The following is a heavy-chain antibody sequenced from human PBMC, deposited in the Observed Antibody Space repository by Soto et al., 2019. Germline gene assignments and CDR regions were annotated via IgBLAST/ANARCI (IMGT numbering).Heavy chain of an antibody. CDR1: GFTFSSYS. D-gene: IGHD3-22*01. CDR2: ISSSSSTI. V-gene: IGHV3-48*02. CDR3: ARDLTYYYDSSGYSHFDY. Sequence: EVQLVESVGGLVQPGGSLRLSCAASGFTFSSYSMNWVRQAPGKGLEWVSYISSSSSTIYYADTVKGRFTISRDNAKKSLYLQMNSLRDEDTAVYYCARDLTYYYDSSGYSHFDYWGQGTLVTVSS. J-gene: IGHJ4*02.